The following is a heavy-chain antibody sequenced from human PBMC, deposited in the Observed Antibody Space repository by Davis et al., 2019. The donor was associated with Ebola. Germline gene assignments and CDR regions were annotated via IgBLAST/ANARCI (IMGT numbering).Heavy chain of an antibody. CDR3: ARSYYYDSSGYYLDY. CDR1: GYTFTSYA. V-gene: IGHV1-3*01. CDR2: INAGNGNT. D-gene: IGHD3-22*01. Sequence: AASVKVSCKASGYTFTSYAMHWVRQAPGQRLEWMGWINAGNGNTKYSQKFQGRVTITRDKSTSTAYMELSSLRSEDTAVYYCARSYYYDSSGYYLDYWGQGTLVTVSS. J-gene: IGHJ4*02.